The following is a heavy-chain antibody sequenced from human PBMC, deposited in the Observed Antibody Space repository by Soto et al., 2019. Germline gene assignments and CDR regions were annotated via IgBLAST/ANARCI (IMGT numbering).Heavy chain of an antibody. D-gene: IGHD3-9*01. Sequence: QVQLVQSGVEVKKPGASVKVSCKASGYTFSNFGISWVRQAPGQGLEWLGWISTDNGDTKYAQKFQGRVTMTTDTATTTVYMELGSLKPDDKAVYYCTRDAKYYDILTGYFVKDYWGQGTLVTVSS. V-gene: IGHV1-18*01. J-gene: IGHJ4*02. CDR2: ISTDNGDT. CDR1: GYTFSNFG. CDR3: TRDAKYYDILTGYFVKDY.